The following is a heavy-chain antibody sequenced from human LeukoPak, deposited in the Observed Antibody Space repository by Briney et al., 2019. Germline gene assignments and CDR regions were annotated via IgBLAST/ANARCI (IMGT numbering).Heavy chain of an antibody. CDR1: GGSISTYY. Sequence: SETLSLTCTVSGGSISTYYWSWIRQPPGKGLEWIGYIFYSGSTNYNPSLKSRVTISVDTSKNQFSLNLSSVTAADTAVYYCATSTLRFATNFDYWGQGTLVTVSS. V-gene: IGHV4-59*01. CDR2: IFYSGST. CDR3: ATSTLRFATNFDY. J-gene: IGHJ4*02. D-gene: IGHD1-1*01.